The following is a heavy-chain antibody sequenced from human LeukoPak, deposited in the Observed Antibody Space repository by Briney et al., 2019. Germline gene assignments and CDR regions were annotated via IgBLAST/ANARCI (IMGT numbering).Heavy chain of an antibody. CDR1: GFTFSSYT. CDR3: ARDGGGSGSHPDY. J-gene: IGHJ4*02. D-gene: IGHD3-10*01. CDR2: ISSRSSIT. V-gene: IGHV3-48*04. Sequence: GGSLRLSCAASGFTFSSYTMNWVRQAPGKGLEWISYISSRSSITYYADSVKGRFTISRDNAKNSLYLQMNSLRAEDTAVYYCARDGGGSGSHPDYWGQGTLVTVSS.